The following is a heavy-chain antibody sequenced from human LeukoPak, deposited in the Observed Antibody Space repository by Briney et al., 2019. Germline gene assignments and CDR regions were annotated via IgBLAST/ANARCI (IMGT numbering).Heavy chain of an antibody. Sequence: GGSLRLSCTASGFTFSSSAMSWVRQAPGKGLEWVSAISNNGGYTYYADSVQGRFTISRDNSKSTLCLQMNSLRAEDTAVYYCAKQLGYCSDGSCYFPYWGQGTLVTVSS. D-gene: IGHD2-15*01. CDR2: ISNNGGYT. J-gene: IGHJ4*02. V-gene: IGHV3-23*01. CDR3: AKQLGYCSDGSCYFPY. CDR1: GFTFSSSA.